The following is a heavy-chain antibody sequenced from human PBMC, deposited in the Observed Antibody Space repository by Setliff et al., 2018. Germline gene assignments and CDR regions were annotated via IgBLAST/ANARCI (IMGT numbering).Heavy chain of an antibody. CDR2: IHPTEGA. CDR3: ARGGGYGSGGSFHNAPFDY. J-gene: IGHJ4*02. Sequence: PSETLSLTCAVYGGSFSGYYWSWIRQPPGKGLEWIGEIHPTEGAKYNPSLQSRVTISIDKPIKQFSLELRSLTAADTALYYCARGGGYGSGGSFHNAPFDYWGQGMLVTVSS. D-gene: IGHD3-10*01. V-gene: IGHV4-34*01. CDR1: GGSFSGYY.